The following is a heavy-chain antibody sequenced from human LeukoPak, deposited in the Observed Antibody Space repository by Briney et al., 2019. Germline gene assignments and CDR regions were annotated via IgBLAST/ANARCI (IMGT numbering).Heavy chain of an antibody. D-gene: IGHD5-24*01. CDR1: GFTFSTNW. Sequence: GGSLRLSCAASGFTFSTNWMTWVRQAPGKGLEWVANIKQDGSEMYYVDSVKGRFTISRDNAKNSLYLQMGSLRAEDTAVYYCARGGQRWDYWGQGTLVTVSS. CDR3: ARGGQRWDY. V-gene: IGHV3-7*03. J-gene: IGHJ4*02. CDR2: IKQDGSEM.